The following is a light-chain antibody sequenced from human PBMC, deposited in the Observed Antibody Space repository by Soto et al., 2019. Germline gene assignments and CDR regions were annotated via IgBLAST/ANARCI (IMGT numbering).Light chain of an antibody. CDR3: HQYTNWPPMYS. Sequence: EIVLTQSPATLSVSPWERVTLSCRASQSVRGDLAWYQQKPGQAPRLLIYGASTRATGIPARFSGSGSGTEFTLTISSLQSEDFAVYYCHQYTNWPPMYSFGQGTKVDIK. CDR1: QSVRGD. J-gene: IGKJ2*01. CDR2: GAS. V-gene: IGKV3-15*01.